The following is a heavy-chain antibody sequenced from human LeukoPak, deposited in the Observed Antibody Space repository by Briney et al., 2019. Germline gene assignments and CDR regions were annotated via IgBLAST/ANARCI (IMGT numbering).Heavy chain of an antibody. V-gene: IGHV4-59*12. J-gene: IGHJ4*02. CDR3: ARGSTRGWMDRYFDY. CDR1: GGSMSTYY. Sequence: PSETLSLTCTVSGGSMSTYYWSWVRQPPGKGLEWIGFIYYSGSSYYNPSLKSRVTISVDTSKNQFSLKLSSVTAADTAVYYCARGSTRGWMDRYFDYWGQGTLVTVSS. D-gene: IGHD5-12*01. CDR2: IYYSGSS.